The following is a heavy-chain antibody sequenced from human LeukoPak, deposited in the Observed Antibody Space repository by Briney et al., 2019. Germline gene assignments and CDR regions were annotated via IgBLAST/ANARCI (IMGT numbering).Heavy chain of an antibody. Sequence: ASVKVSCKASGYTFTSYDINWVRQATGQGLEWMGWMNPNSGNTGYAQKFQGRVTMTRNTSISTAYMELSSLRSEDTAVYYCARFYDSSGGDWHFDLWGRGTLVTVSS. CDR3: ARFYDSSGGDWHFDL. CDR1: GYTFTSYD. CDR2: MNPNSGNT. D-gene: IGHD3-22*01. J-gene: IGHJ2*01. V-gene: IGHV1-8*01.